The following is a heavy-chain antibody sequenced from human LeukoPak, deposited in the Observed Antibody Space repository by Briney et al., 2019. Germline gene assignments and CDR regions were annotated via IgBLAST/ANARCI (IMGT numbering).Heavy chain of an antibody. J-gene: IGHJ3*02. CDR1: GFTFSSYW. V-gene: IGHV3-7*05. CDR2: IKQDGSEK. D-gene: IGHD4-23*01. CDR3: ARFITVVTSGAFDI. Sequence: GVSLRLSCAASGFTFSSYWMSWVRQAPGKGLEWVANIKQDGSEKYYVDSVKGRFTISRDNAKNSLYLQMNSLRAEDTAVYYCARFITVVTSGAFDIWGQGTMVTVSS.